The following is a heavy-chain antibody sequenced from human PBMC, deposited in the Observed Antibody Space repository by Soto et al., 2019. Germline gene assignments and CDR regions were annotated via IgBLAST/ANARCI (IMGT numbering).Heavy chain of an antibody. V-gene: IGHV3-30-3*01. Sequence: QVQLVESGGGVVQPGXXLRLSCAASGFTFRSYAMHWVRQAPGKGLEWVAVISYDGSNKYYADSVKGRFTISRDNSKNTLYMQMNSLRAEDTAVYYCARPLWRDDYNWGYFDLWGRGTLVTVSS. D-gene: IGHD4-4*01. CDR1: GFTFRSYA. J-gene: IGHJ2*01. CDR3: ARPLWRDDYNWGYFDL. CDR2: ISYDGSNK.